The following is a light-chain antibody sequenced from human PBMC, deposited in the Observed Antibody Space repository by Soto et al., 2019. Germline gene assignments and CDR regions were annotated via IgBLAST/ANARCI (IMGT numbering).Light chain of an antibody. J-gene: IGKJ1*01. CDR2: DAS. CDR3: QQRSDWPVT. CDR1: QSVSSY. Sequence: EIALTQSPATLSLSPEEGATLSCRASQSVSSYLAWYQQKPGQAPRLLIYDASNRATGIPARFSGSGSGTDFTLIISSLEPEDFAVYYCQQRSDWPVTFGLGTKVEV. V-gene: IGKV3-11*01.